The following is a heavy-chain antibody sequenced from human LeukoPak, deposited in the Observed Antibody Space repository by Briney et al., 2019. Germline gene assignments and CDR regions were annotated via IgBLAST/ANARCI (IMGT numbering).Heavy chain of an antibody. CDR2: IHYSGST. D-gene: IGHD1-26*01. J-gene: IGHJ5*02. CDR1: GGSISSYY. Sequence: SETLSLTCTVSGGSISSYYWSWIRQPPGKGLEWIGYIHYSGSTNYNPSLKSRVTILVDTSKNQFFLKLSSVTAACTAVYYCARDKGSYHNWFDPWGQGTLVIVSS. V-gene: IGHV4-59*01. CDR3: ARDKGSYHNWFDP.